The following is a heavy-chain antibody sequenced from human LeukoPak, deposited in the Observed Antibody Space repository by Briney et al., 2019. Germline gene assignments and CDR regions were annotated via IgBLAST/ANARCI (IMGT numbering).Heavy chain of an antibody. D-gene: IGHD2-15*01. CDR1: GFTFSSYS. V-gene: IGHV3-21*01. CDR3: ARLLYCSGGSCYSRYFDY. CDR2: ISSSSSYI. J-gene: IGHJ4*02. Sequence: KSGGSLRLSCAASGFTFSSYSMNWVRQAPGKGLEWVSSISSSSSYIYYADSVKGRFTISRDNAENSLYLQMNSLRAGDTAVYYCARLLYCSGGSCYSRYFDYWGQRTLVTVSS.